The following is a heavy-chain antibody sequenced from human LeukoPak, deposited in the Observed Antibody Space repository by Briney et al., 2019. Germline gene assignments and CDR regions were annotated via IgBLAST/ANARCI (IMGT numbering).Heavy chain of an antibody. V-gene: IGHV3-66*01. D-gene: IGHD3-22*01. CDR3: ASISVTMIVPAGDY. CDR2: IYSGGST. J-gene: IGHJ4*02. Sequence: PGGSLRLSCAASGFTFSTHAMIWVRQAPGKGLEWVSVIYSGGSTYYADSVKGRFTISRDNSKNTLYLQMNSLRAEDTAVYYCASISVTMIVPAGDYWGQGTLVTVSS. CDR1: GFTFSTHA.